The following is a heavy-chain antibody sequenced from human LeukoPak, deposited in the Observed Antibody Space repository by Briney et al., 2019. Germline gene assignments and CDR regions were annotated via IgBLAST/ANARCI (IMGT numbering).Heavy chain of an antibody. J-gene: IGHJ4*02. Sequence: VTVSCKASVGTFSSYSISWVRQAPGQGLEWMGRIIPIFGIANYAQKFQGRVTITANKSTSTAYMELSSLRSEDPAVYYCARDQPSSDIVATIMYYFDYWGQGTLVTVSS. CDR2: IIPIFGIA. V-gene: IGHV1-69*10. CDR1: VGTFSSYS. D-gene: IGHD5-12*01. CDR3: ARDQPSSDIVATIMYYFDY.